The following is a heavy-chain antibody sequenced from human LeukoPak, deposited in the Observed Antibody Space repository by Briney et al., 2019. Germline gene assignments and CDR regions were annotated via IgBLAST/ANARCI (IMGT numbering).Heavy chain of an antibody. Sequence: PGGSLRLSCAASGFTFDDYAMHWVRQPPGKGLEWVSLISENAGRKYYADSVKGRFTTSRDNSKNSLYLQMNGLRTEDTALYYCAKVDYYDWYFDLWGRGTLVTVSS. CDR3: AKVDYYDWYFDL. J-gene: IGHJ2*01. V-gene: IGHV3-43*02. D-gene: IGHD3-22*01. CDR2: ISENAGRK. CDR1: GFTFDDYA.